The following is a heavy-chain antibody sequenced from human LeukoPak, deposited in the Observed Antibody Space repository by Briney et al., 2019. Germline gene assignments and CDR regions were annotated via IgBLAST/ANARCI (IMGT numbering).Heavy chain of an antibody. D-gene: IGHD6-13*01. CDR3: AREQHLIRDAFDI. CDR1: GGSISSYY. CDR2: IYYSGST. V-gene: IGHV4-59*01. J-gene: IGHJ3*02. Sequence: SETLSLTCTVSGGSISSYYWSWIRQPPGKGLEWIGYIYYSGSTNYNPSLKSRVTISVDTSKNQFSLKLSSVTAADTAVYYCAREQHLIRDAFDIWGQGTMVTVSS.